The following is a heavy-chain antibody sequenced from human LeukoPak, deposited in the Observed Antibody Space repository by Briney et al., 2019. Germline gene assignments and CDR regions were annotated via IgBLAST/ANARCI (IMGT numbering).Heavy chain of an antibody. V-gene: IGHV1-2*04. D-gene: IGHD4-17*01. CDR3: ARGEDNGDDFDY. J-gene: IGHJ4*02. CDR2: INPSGGT. CDR1: GYTFIGYY. Sequence: ASVKVSCKASGYTFIGYYMHWVRQAPGQGLEWMGWINPSGGTNYAQKFQGWVTMTRDTSISTAYMELSRLRSDDTAVYYCARGEDNGDDFDYWGQGTLVTVSS.